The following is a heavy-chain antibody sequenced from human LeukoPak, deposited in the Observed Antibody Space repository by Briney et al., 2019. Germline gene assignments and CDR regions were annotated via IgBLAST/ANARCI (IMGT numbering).Heavy chain of an antibody. V-gene: IGHV3-21*01. Sequence: GGSLRLSCAASGFTFSSYSMNWVRQAPGKGLEWVSSISSSGTYVYYADSVKGRFTISRDNAKNSLSLQMNSLRADDAAVYYCTRDASGDTSSGPRMDVWGQGTTVTVS. J-gene: IGHJ6*01. CDR1: GFTFSSYS. D-gene: IGHD1-26*01. CDR2: ISSSGTYV. CDR3: TRDASGDTSSGPRMDV.